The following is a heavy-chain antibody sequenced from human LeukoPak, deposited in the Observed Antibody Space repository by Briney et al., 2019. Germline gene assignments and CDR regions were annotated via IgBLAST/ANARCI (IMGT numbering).Heavy chain of an antibody. Sequence: SETLSLTCTVSGGSISSSSYYWGWIRQPPGKGLEWIGSISYSGSTYYNPSLKSRVTISVDTSKNQFSLRLSSVTAADTAVYYCARVGFGGYSYGYVDFWGQGTLVTVSS. D-gene: IGHD5-18*01. V-gene: IGHV4-39*01. CDR2: ISYSGST. CDR3: ARVGFGGYSYGYVDF. J-gene: IGHJ4*02. CDR1: GGSISSSSYY.